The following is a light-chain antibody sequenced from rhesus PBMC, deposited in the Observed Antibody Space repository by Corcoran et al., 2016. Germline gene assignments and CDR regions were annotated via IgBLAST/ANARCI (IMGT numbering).Light chain of an antibody. V-gene: IGKV1S14*01. CDR3: HQHNSYPYS. Sequence: DIQMTQSPSSLSASVGDTVTITCRASQGISNYLAWYQQRPGKAPKTLIYYASNLESGVPSRFSGSGSLTEFTLTSSSLQTEDFAIYYFHQHNSYPYSFGQWTKVEIK. CDR2: YAS. J-gene: IGKJ2*01. CDR1: QGISNY.